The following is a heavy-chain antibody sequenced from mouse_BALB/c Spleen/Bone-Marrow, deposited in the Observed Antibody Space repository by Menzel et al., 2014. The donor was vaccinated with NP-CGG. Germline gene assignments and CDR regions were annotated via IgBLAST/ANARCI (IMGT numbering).Heavy chain of an antibody. Sequence: QVHVKQSGPGLVQPSQSLSITCTVSVSSLTTYGVHWARQSPGKGLEWLGVIWRGGSTDYNAAFISRLSISKDNSKSQVFFKTNSLQANDTAIYYCARRNGNFRYYAMDYWGQGTSVTVSS. CDR1: VSSLTTYG. D-gene: IGHD2-1*01. CDR3: ARRNGNFRYYAMDY. V-gene: IGHV2-2*02. CDR2: IWRGGST. J-gene: IGHJ4*01.